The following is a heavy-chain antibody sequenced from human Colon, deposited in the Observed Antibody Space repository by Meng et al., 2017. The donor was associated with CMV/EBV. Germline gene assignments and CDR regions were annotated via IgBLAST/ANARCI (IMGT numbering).Heavy chain of an antibody. J-gene: IGHJ4*02. CDR3: ARGGNGITVLGGVFMGASFDN. CDR1: GFTVRSSY. D-gene: IGHD3-16*01. CDR2: LHRGETK. V-gene: IGHV3-66*02. Sequence: SLRLSCVGSGFTVRSSYMSWVRQTPGKGLEWVASLHRGETKYNEDLVKGRFSISRDTDENTLHLQMNSLRPEDTAVYFCARGGNGITVLGGVFMGASFDNWGRGTLVTVSS.